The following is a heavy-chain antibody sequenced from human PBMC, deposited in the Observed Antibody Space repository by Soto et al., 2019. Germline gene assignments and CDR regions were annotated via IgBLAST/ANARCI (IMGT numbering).Heavy chain of an antibody. V-gene: IGHV4-39*01. J-gene: IGHJ4*02. Sequence: QLQLQESGPGLVKPSETLSLTCTVSGGSISSSSYYWGWIRQPPGKGLEWIGSIYYSGRTYYNPSLKSRVTISVDTSKNQFSLKLSSVTAADTAVYYCARSGYCSGGSCFYYWGQGTLVTVSS. D-gene: IGHD2-15*01. CDR1: GGSISSSSYY. CDR3: ARSGYCSGGSCFYY. CDR2: IYYSGRT.